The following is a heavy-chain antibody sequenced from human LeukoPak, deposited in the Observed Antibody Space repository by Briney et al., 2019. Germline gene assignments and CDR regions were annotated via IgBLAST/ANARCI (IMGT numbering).Heavy chain of an antibody. V-gene: IGHV4-34*01. CDR1: GGSFSGYY. J-gene: IGHJ6*03. CDR2: INHSGST. CDR3: ARGYSDSSGPYYMDV. D-gene: IGHD6-19*01. Sequence: PSETLSLTCAVYGGSFSGYYWSWIRQPPGKGLEWIGEINHSGSTNYNPSLKSRVTISVDTSKNQFSLKLSSVTAADTAVYYCARGYSDSSGPYYMDVWGKGTTVTVSS.